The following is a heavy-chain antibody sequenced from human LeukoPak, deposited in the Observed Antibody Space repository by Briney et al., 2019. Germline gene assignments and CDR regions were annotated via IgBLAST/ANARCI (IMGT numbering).Heavy chain of an antibody. CDR1: GFTFSTYW. J-gene: IGHJ4*02. CDR2: IKHDGSEK. D-gene: IGHD3-10*02. Sequence: GGSLRLPCAVSGFTFSTYWMMWVRQAPGKGLEWVANIKHDGSEKYYVDSVMGRFTISRDNAKNSLYLQMNSLRAQDTAVYYCAREKMLPWGQGTLVTVSS. CDR3: AREKMLP. V-gene: IGHV3-7*01.